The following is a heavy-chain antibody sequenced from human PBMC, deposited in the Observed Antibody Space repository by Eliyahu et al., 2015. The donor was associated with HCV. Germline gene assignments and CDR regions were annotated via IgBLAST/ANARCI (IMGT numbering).Heavy chain of an antibody. CDR3: VRGSWCSGGHCYDLGAFDI. J-gene: IGHJ3*02. D-gene: IGHD2-15*01. Sequence: EVQLVESGGGLVQPGGSLRLXCXASXFTFSNYXMHWXRXATGXGLEWVSGIGTAGDTYYSGSVKGRFTSSRENAKNSLDLQMNSLRAGDTAVYYCVRGSWCSGGHCYDLGAFDIWGQGTMVTVSS. V-gene: IGHV3-13*01. CDR1: XFTFSNYX. CDR2: IGTAGDT.